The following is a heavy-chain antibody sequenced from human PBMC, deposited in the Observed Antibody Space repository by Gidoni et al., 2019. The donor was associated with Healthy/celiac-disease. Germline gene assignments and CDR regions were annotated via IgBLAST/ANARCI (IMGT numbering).Heavy chain of an antibody. J-gene: IGHJ5*02. CDR1: GFTFSSYA. Sequence: EVQLLESGGGLVQPGGSLRLSCAAAGFTFSSYAMSWLRQAPGKGLEWVSAISGSGGTTYYADSVKGRFTISRDNSKNTLYLQMNSLRAEDTTVYYCAILIVVDPIWFDPWGQGTLVTVSS. D-gene: IGHD3-22*01. V-gene: IGHV3-23*01. CDR2: ISGSGGTT. CDR3: AILIVVDPIWFDP.